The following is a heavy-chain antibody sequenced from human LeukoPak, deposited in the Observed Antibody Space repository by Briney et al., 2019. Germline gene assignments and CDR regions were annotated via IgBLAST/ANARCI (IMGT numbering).Heavy chain of an antibody. Sequence: SETLSLTCAVYGGSFSGYYWSWIRQPPGKGLEWIGEMNHGGSTNYNPSLKSRVTISVDTSKNQFSLKLRSVTTADTAVYYCARRFGRKFGERFYYYHYMDVWGKGTTVTISS. V-gene: IGHV4-34*01. CDR1: GGSFSGYY. D-gene: IGHD3-10*01. J-gene: IGHJ6*03. CDR3: ARRFGRKFGERFYYYHYMDV. CDR2: MNHGGST.